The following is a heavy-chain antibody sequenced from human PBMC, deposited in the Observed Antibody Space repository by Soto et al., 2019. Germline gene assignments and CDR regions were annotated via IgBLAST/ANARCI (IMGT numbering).Heavy chain of an antibody. V-gene: IGHV4-61*01. J-gene: IGHJ6*02. CDR1: GGYVSSGSYY. CDR2: IYYSGST. Sequence: SETLSLTCTVSGGYVSSGSYYWSWIRQPPGKGLEWIGYIYYSGSTNYNPSLKSRVTISVDTSKNQFSLKLSSVTAADTAVYYCARELYCSSTSCPLSYYGMDVWGQGTTVTVSS. CDR3: ARELYCSSTSCPLSYYGMDV. D-gene: IGHD2-2*01.